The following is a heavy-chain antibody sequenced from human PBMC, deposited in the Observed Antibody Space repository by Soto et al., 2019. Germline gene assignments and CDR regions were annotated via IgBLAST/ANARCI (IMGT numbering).Heavy chain of an antibody. Sequence: SSETLSLTCAVSGTSFGTYYWSWIRQPSGKGLEWIGYIFYSGHLKYNPSLKSRLTISVDPPKNQISLRLTSVTAADTAVYYCAREGGGYRFDYWGQGALVTVSS. V-gene: IGHV4-59*01. CDR3: AREGGGYRFDY. CDR2: IFYSGHL. J-gene: IGHJ4*02. CDR1: GTSFGTYY. D-gene: IGHD1-26*01.